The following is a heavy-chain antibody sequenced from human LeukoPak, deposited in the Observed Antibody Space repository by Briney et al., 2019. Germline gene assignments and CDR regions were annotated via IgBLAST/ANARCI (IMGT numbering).Heavy chain of an antibody. Sequence: SETLSLTCAVYGGSFSASYGTGIRQPPGKGLEWIGEINHSGSTKYNPSLKKRVSISVDTSKNPFSLKLSSVTAADTSVYYCARIRKYYDLSGYCYVLNYWGQGTLVTVSS. D-gene: IGHD3-22*01. J-gene: IGHJ4*02. V-gene: IGHV4-34*01. CDR3: ARIRKYYDLSGYCYVLNY. CDR1: GGSFSASY. CDR2: INHSGST.